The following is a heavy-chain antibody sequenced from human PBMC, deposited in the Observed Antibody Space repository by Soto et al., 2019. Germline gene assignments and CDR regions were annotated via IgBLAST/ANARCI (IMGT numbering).Heavy chain of an antibody. Sequence: ASVKVSCKASGYTFTSYYMHWVRQAPGQGLEWMGIINPSGGSTSYAQKFQGRVTMTRDTSTSTVYMELSSLRSEDTAVYYCARENQQRWLQACYYFDYWGQGTLVTVSS. V-gene: IGHV1-46*01. CDR1: GYTFTSYY. CDR2: INPSGGST. J-gene: IGHJ4*02. CDR3: ARENQQRWLQACYYFDY. D-gene: IGHD5-12*01.